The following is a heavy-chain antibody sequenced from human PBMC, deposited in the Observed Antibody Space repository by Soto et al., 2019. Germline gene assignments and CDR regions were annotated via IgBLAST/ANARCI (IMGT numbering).Heavy chain of an antibody. CDR1: GFTFRSYW. D-gene: IGHD3-22*01. CDR3: AREESNYDSSGFIY. J-gene: IGHJ4*02. CDR2: IKHDASEK. Sequence: GGSLRLSCTASGFTFRSYWMSWVRQAPGKGLEWVANIKHDASEKHHVDSVRGRFTISRDNAKNSLYLQMNTLSAEDTAVYYCAREESNYDSSGFIYWGLGTLVTVSS. V-gene: IGHV3-7*01.